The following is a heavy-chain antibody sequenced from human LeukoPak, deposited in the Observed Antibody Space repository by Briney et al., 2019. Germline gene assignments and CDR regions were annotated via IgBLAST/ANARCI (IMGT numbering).Heavy chain of an antibody. J-gene: IGHJ3*02. Sequence: SETLSLTCTVSGYSISSGYYWGLIRQPPGKGLEWIGSIYHSGSTYYNPSLKSRVTIPVDTSKNQFSLKLSSVTAADTAVYYCARRIYGNDAFDIWGQGTMVTVSS. CDR1: GYSISSGYY. CDR2: IYHSGST. D-gene: IGHD4-17*01. CDR3: ARRIYGNDAFDI. V-gene: IGHV4-38-2*02.